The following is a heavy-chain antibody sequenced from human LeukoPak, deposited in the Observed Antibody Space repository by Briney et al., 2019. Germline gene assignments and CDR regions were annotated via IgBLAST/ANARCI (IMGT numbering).Heavy chain of an antibody. D-gene: IGHD6-13*01. Sequence: GSLRLSCSASGFNFSNFAMTWVRQAPGKGLEWVSSIVGSSSTYYADSLKGRLTISRDDANNSLYLQINSLRAEDTAVYYCARIGAGSSRDYWGQGTLVTVSS. V-gene: IGHV3-21*01. CDR1: GFNFSNFA. CDR3: ARIGAGSSRDY. J-gene: IGHJ4*02. CDR2: IVGSSST.